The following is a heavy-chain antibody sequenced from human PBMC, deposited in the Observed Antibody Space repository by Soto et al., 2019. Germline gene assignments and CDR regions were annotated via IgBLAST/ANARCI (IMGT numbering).Heavy chain of an antibody. J-gene: IGHJ3*01. Sequence: QVQLQQRGAGLLKPSETLSLTCAVLGGSFSDYYWTWIRQPPGKGLEWIGEINHSGFTSYNPSLKSRLTLFVDTSTKEFSLKLNSVTAADTAAYHCVRGRAFMSRVAFDVWGQGTMVTVSS. V-gene: IGHV4-34*02. CDR2: INHSGFT. CDR3: VRGRAFMSRVAFDV. CDR1: GGSFSDYY. D-gene: IGHD1-26*01.